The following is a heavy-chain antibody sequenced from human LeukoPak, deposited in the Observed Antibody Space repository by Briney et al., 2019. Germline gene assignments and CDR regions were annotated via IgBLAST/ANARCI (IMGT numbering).Heavy chain of an antibody. J-gene: IGHJ4*02. CDR2: ISGSGGST. CDR3: AKDVTKLRPRHFDY. CDR1: GFTVSSNY. V-gene: IGHV3-23*01. Sequence: GGSLRLSCAASGFTVSSNYMSWVRQAPGKGLEWVSAISGSGGSTYYADSVKGRFTISRDNSKNTLYLQMNSLRAEDTAVYYCAKDVTKLRPRHFDYWGQGTLVTVSS. D-gene: IGHD1-7*01.